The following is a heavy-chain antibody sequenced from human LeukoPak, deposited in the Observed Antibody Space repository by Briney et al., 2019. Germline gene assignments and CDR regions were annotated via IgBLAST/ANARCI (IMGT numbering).Heavy chain of an antibody. D-gene: IGHD6-19*01. CDR2: IWYDGSNR. V-gene: IGHV3-33*01. Sequence: GGSLRLSCAASGFTFSSYGMHWVRQAPGKGLEWVAVIWYDGSNRYYADSVRGRFTISRDNSKNTLYLQMNSLRAEDTAVYYCARGADYFDYWGQGTLVTVSS. CDR1: GFTFSSYG. CDR3: ARGADYFDY. J-gene: IGHJ4*02.